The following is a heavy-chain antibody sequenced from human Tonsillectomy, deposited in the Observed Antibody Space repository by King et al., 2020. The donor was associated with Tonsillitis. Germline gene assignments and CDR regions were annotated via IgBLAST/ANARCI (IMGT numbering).Heavy chain of an antibody. CDR1: GDSISSGGYS. CDR3: ARGPTTVEDWYFDL. V-gene: IGHV4-30-2*01. D-gene: IGHD4-23*01. J-gene: IGHJ2*01. CDR2: IYHSGST. Sequence: QLQESGSGLVKPSQTLSLTCAVSGDSISSGGYSWSWIRQPPGKGLEWIGYIYHSGSTYYNPSLKSRVTISVDRSKNQFSLKLSSVTAADTAVYYCARGPTTVEDWYFDLWGRGTLVTVSS.